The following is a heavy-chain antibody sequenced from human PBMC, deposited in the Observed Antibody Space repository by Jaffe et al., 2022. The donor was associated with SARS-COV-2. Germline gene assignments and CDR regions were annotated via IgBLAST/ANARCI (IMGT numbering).Heavy chain of an antibody. V-gene: IGHV3-66*02. J-gene: IGHJ4*02. Sequence: EVQLVESGGGLVQPGGSLRLSCAASGFSVSSSYMSWVRQAPGRRLEWVSLINTGVITYYAASVRGRFTISRDNSKNTLFLLMNSLRADDTAVYYCARGPANQWPIDSWGQGTLVTVSS. CDR1: GFSVSSSY. D-gene: IGHD6-19*01. CDR3: ARGPANQWPIDS. CDR2: INTGVIT.